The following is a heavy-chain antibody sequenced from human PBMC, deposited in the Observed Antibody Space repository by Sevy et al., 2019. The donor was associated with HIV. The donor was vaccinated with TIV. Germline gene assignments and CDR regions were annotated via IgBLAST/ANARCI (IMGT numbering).Heavy chain of an antibody. CDR2: IKSKTDGGTT. CDR1: GFSFNTHA. D-gene: IGHD3-22*01. Sequence: GGSLRLSCAASGFSFNTHAMHWVRQAPGKGLEWVGRIKSKTDGGTTDYAAPVKGRFTISRDDSKNTLYLQMNSLKTEDTAVYYCTTGPYYYDSSGYSDYWGQGTLVTVSS. J-gene: IGHJ4*02. CDR3: TTGPYYYDSSGYSDY. V-gene: IGHV3-15*07.